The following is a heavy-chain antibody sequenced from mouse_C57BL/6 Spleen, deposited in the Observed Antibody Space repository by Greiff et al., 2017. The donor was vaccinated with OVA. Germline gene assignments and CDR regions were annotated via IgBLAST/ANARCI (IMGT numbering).Heavy chain of an antibody. Sequence: EVQLVESGGDLVKPGGSLKLSCAASGFTFSSYGMSWVRQTPDKRLEWVATISSGGSYTYYPDSVKGRFTISRDNAKNTLYLQMSSLKSEDTAMYYCARHGYYGSSPYFDYWGQGTTLTVSS. CDR2: ISSGGSYT. CDR1: GFTFSSYG. J-gene: IGHJ2*01. D-gene: IGHD1-1*01. V-gene: IGHV5-6*01. CDR3: ARHGYYGSSPYFDY.